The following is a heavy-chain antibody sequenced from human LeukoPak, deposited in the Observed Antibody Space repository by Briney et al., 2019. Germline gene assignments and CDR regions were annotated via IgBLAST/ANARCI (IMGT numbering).Heavy chain of an antibody. Sequence: GASVKVSCKVSGYTLTELSMHWVRQAPGKGLEWMGGFDPEDGETIYAQKFQGRVTMTEDTSTDTAYMELSSLRSEDTAVYYCATFFTDREGYNAAYFDYWGQGTLVTVSS. CDR3: ATFFTDREGYNAAYFDY. CDR2: FDPEDGET. J-gene: IGHJ4*02. D-gene: IGHD5-24*01. CDR1: GYTLTELS. V-gene: IGHV1-24*01.